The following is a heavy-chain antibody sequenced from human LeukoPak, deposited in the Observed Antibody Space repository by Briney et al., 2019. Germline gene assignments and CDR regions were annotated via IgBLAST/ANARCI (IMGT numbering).Heavy chain of an antibody. CDR2: IYHSGST. V-gene: IGHV4-4*02. CDR1: GGSISSSNW. Sequence: SETLSLTCAVSGGSISSSNWWSWVRQPPGKGLEWIGEIYHSGSTNYNPSLKSRVTISVDKSKNQFSLKLSSVTAADTAVYYCARGYGSGALDYFDYWGQGTLVTVSS. D-gene: IGHD2-15*01. CDR3: ARGYGSGALDYFDY. J-gene: IGHJ4*02.